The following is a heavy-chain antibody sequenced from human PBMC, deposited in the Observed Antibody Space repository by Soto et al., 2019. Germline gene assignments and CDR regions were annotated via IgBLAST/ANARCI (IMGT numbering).Heavy chain of an antibody. CDR2: NYYSGIT. D-gene: IGHD5-18*01. CDR3: ARRYGYAFDI. Sequence: SETLSLTCTVSGGSISSGGYYWTWIRQHPGKDLEWIGYNYYSGITYYNPSLKSRVTISLDTSKNQFSLKLSSVTAADTAIYYCARRYGYAFDIWGQGTMVTVSS. J-gene: IGHJ3*02. V-gene: IGHV4-31*03. CDR1: GGSISSGGYY.